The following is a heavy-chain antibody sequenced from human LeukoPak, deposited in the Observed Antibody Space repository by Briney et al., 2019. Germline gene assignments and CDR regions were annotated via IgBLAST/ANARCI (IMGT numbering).Heavy chain of an antibody. J-gene: IGHJ4*02. Sequence: GGSLRLSCAASGFTFSSYGMHWVRQAPGKGLEWVAVISYDGSNKYYADSVKGRFTISRDNSKNTLYLQMNSLRAEDTAVYYCAKGWIVGARDYWGQGPLVPVSS. CDR1: GFTFSSYG. CDR3: AKGWIVGARDY. V-gene: IGHV3-30*18. D-gene: IGHD1-26*01. CDR2: ISYDGSNK.